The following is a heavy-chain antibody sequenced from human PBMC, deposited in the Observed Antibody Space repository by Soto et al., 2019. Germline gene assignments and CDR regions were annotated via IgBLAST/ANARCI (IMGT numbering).Heavy chain of an antibody. D-gene: IGHD5-12*01. CDR1: GFTFSSYS. CDR3: ARDRGYPNYYYYYYMDV. Sequence: GGSLRLSCAASGFTFSSYSMNWVRQAPGKGLEWVSSISSSSSYIYYADSVKGRFTISRDNAKNSLYLQMNSLRAEDTAVYYCARDRGYPNYYYYYYMDVWGKGTTVTVSS. J-gene: IGHJ6*03. CDR2: ISSSSSYI. V-gene: IGHV3-21*01.